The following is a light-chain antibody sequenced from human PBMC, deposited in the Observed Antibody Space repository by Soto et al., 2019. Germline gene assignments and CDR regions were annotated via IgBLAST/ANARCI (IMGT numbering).Light chain of an antibody. V-gene: IGLV4-69*01. CDR2: LNSDGSH. J-gene: IGLJ3*02. Sequence: QPVLTQSPSASASLGASVKLTCTLSSGHSSYAIAWHQQQPEKGPRYLMKLNSDGSHSKGDGIPDRFSGSSSGAERYLTISSLQSEDEADYYCAAWDDNLRGLVFGGGTKLTVL. CDR3: AAWDDNLRGLV. CDR1: SGHSSYA.